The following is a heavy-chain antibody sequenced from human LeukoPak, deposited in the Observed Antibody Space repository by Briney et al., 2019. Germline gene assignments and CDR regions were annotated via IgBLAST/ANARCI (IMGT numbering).Heavy chain of an antibody. CDR3: ARAAAGRAYYHYGMDV. D-gene: IGHD6-13*01. V-gene: IGHV3-53*01. CDR2: LDSDGSP. J-gene: IGHJ6*02. CDR1: GFTVRSDD. Sequence: GGSLRLSCAAFGFTVRSDDMNWVRQARGKGLEWVSILDSDGSPSYADSVKGRFTISRDNSKNTLDLQMNSLRAEDTAVYYCARAAAGRAYYHYGMDVWGQGTTVTVSS.